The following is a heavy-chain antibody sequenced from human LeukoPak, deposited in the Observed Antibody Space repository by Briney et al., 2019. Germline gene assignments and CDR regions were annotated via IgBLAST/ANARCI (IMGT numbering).Heavy chain of an antibody. CDR2: IYYSGGT. J-gene: IGHJ3*02. D-gene: IGHD3-9*01. CDR3: ARVRYFDWLLYPDAFDI. V-gene: IGHV4-31*03. Sequence: KPSETLSLTCTVSGGSISSGGYYWSWIRQHPGKGLEWIGYIYYSGGTYYNPSLKSRVTISVDTSKNQFSLKLSSVTAADTAVYYCARVRYFDWLLYPDAFDIWGQGTMVTVSS. CDR1: GGSISSGGYY.